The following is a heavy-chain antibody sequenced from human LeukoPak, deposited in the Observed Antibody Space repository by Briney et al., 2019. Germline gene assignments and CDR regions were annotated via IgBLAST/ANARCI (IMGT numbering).Heavy chain of an antibody. CDR3: AKSLMIVVLNSFDY. D-gene: IGHD3-22*01. CDR2: ISGSGGNT. V-gene: IGHV3-23*01. CDR1: GFTFSSYA. Sequence: GGSLRLSCAASGFTFSSYAMSWVRQAPGKGLEWVSGISGSGGNTYYADSVKGRFTISRDNSNNTLYLQMNSLRAEDTAVYSCAKSLMIVVLNSFDYWGQGTLVTVSS. J-gene: IGHJ4*02.